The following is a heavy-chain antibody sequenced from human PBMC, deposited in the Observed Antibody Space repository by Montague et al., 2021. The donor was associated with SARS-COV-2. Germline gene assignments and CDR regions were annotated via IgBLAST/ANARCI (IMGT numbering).Heavy chain of an antibody. D-gene: IGHD1-26*01. CDR1: GASISSGSYY. J-gene: IGHJ5*02. CDR3: ARAGEIVGATIISHWFDP. CDR2: IYTSGST. V-gene: IGHV4-61*02. Sequence: TLSLTCTVSGASISSGSYYWSWIRQPAGKGLEWIGRIYTSGSTNYNPSLKSRVTISVDTSKNQFSLKLSSVTAADTAVYYCARAGEIVGATIISHWFDPWGQGTLVTVSS.